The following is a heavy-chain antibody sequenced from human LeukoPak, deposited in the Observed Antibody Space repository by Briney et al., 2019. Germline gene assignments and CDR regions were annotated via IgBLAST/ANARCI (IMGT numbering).Heavy chain of an antibody. J-gene: IGHJ2*01. Sequence: GGSLRLSCAASGFTFSNYWMSWVRQAPGKGLEWLANINQDRSEIYYVDSVKGRFTISRDNGKNSLYLQINSLRADDTAVYECARDKGSMKVVRKTNWYFDLWGSGTLVT. CDR2: INQDRSEI. CDR1: GFTFSNYW. D-gene: IGHD3-22*01. V-gene: IGHV3-7*01. CDR3: ARDKGSMKVVRKTNWYFDL.